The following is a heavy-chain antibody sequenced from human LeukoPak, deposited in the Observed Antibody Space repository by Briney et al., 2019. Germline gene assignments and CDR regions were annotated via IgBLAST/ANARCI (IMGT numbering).Heavy chain of an antibody. D-gene: IGHD3-3*01. CDR3: ASCYDFWSRDYYGMDV. J-gene: IGHJ6*02. CDR1: GYTFTGYY. Sequence: ASVEVSCKASGYTFTGYYMHWVRQAPGQGLEWMGWINPNSGGTNYAQKFQGRVTMTRDTSISTAYMELSRLRSDDTAVYYCASCYDFWSRDYYGMDVWGQGTTVTVSS. CDR2: INPNSGGT. V-gene: IGHV1-2*02.